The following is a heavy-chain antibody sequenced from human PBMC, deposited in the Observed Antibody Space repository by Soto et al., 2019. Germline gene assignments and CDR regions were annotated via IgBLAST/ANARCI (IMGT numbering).Heavy chain of an antibody. Sequence: PGGSLRLSCAASGFTFSSYAMSWVRQAPGKGLEWVSAISGSGGSTYYADSVKGRFTISRDNSKNTLYLQMNSLRAEDTAVYYCAEGLFKDYSNSQNYYYYGMDVWGQGTTVTVSS. D-gene: IGHD4-4*01. CDR3: AEGLFKDYSNSQNYYYYGMDV. CDR1: GFTFSSYA. J-gene: IGHJ6*02. V-gene: IGHV3-23*01. CDR2: ISGSGGST.